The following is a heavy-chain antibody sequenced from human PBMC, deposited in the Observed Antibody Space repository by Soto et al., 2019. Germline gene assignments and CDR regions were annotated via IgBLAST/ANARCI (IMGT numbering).Heavy chain of an antibody. D-gene: IGHD2-2*01. J-gene: IGHJ5*02. V-gene: IGHV4-59*01. Sequence: PSETLSLTCTVSGGSISSYYWSWIRQPPGKGLEWIGYMYYSGVTNYNPSLKSRVTISVDTSKNQFSLKLTSVTAADTAVYYCARGLGYCSSTNCYPWFDPWGQGTLVTVSS. CDR2: MYYSGVT. CDR1: GGSISSYY. CDR3: ARGLGYCSSTNCYPWFDP.